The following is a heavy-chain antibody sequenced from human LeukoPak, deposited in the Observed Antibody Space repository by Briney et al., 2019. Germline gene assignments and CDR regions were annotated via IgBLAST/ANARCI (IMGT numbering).Heavy chain of an antibody. CDR1: GFTFSSYA. J-gene: IGHJ4*02. CDR3: TTEVMITFGGVIVDC. Sequence: PGGSLRLSCAASGFTFSSYAMSWVRQAPGKGLEWVGRIKSKTDGGTTDYAAPVKGRFTISRDDSKNTLYLQMNSLKTEDTAVYYCTTEVMITFGGVIVDCWGQGTLVTVSS. CDR2: IKSKTDGGTT. D-gene: IGHD3-16*02. V-gene: IGHV3-15*01.